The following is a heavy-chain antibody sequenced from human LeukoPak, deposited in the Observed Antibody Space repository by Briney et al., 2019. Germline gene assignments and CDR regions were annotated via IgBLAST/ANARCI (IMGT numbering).Heavy chain of an antibody. Sequence: ASVKVSCKASGYTFTSYGISWVRQAPGQGLEWMGWINPNSGGTNYAQKFQGTVTMTRDTSISTAYMELSRLRSDDTAVYYCARVAYYDVLSGYYSVWGQGTLVTVSS. CDR1: GYTFTSYG. D-gene: IGHD3-3*01. V-gene: IGHV1-2*02. CDR2: INPNSGGT. CDR3: ARVAYYDVLSGYYSV. J-gene: IGHJ4*02.